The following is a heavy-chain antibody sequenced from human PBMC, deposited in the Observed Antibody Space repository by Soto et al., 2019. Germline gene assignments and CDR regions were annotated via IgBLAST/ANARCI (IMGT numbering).Heavy chain of an antibody. Sequence: EVQLVESGGGLVQPGGSLRLSCAASGFTFSSYDMHWVRQATGKGLEWVSAIGTAGDTYYPGSVKGRFTISRENAKNSLYLQMNSLRVGDTAVYYCARGLAAADYNWFDPWGQGTLVTVSS. D-gene: IGHD6-13*01. J-gene: IGHJ5*02. CDR2: IGTAGDT. CDR3: ARGLAAADYNWFDP. CDR1: GFTFSSYD. V-gene: IGHV3-13*01.